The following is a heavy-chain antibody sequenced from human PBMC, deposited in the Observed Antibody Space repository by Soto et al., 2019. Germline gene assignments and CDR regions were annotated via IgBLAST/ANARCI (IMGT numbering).Heavy chain of an antibody. D-gene: IGHD5-18*01. J-gene: IGHJ6*02. Sequence: LSLTCTVSGGSISSSGYYWGWIRQPPGKGLEWIGSIYYSGSTYYNPSLKSRVTISVDTSKNQFSLKLSSVTAADTAVYYCARVDTAMVTWYYYYGMDVWGQGTTVTVSS. CDR2: IYYSGST. CDR3: ARVDTAMVTWYYYYGMDV. CDR1: GGSISSSGYY. V-gene: IGHV4-39*01.